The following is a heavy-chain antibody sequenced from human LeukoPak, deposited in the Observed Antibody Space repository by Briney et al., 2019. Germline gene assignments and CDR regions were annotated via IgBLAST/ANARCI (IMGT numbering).Heavy chain of an antibody. J-gene: IGHJ4*02. V-gene: IGHV1-2*02. Sequence: ASVKVFCKASGYSLTDNYMHWMRQAPGQGLEWMGWINPNSDGTKYAQQFQGRVTMTRDTSISTAYMELSSLRSDDTAVYYCARELVRAAAADYWGQGTLVTVSS. CDR2: INPNSDGT. D-gene: IGHD6-13*01. CDR3: ARELVRAAAADY. CDR1: GYSLTDNY.